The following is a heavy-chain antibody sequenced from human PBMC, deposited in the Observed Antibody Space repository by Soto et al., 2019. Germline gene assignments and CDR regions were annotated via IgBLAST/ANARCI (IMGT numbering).Heavy chain of an antibody. J-gene: IGHJ4*02. Sequence: QVQLQESGPGLVEPSGTLSLTCAVSGGSVSSTNWWSWVRQPPGKGLEWIGEIYHSGSTYYNPSLKSRVTISVEKSKNQFSLRLSSGTAADTAVYFCARDRAVSARGAFDYWGQGTQVTVSS. V-gene: IGHV4-4*02. D-gene: IGHD3-16*01. CDR1: GGSVSSTNW. CDR2: IYHSGST. CDR3: ARDRAVSARGAFDY.